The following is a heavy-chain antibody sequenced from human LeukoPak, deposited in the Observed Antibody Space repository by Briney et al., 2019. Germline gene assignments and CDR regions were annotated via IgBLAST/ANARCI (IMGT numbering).Heavy chain of an antibody. D-gene: IGHD3-10*01. V-gene: IGHV4-31*03. Sequence: SQTLSLTCTVSGGSIRSGGYYWSWIRQHPGKGLEWIGYIYYSGSTYYNPSLKSRVTISVDTSKNQFSLKLSSVTAADTAVYYCARDSFRGVIIRWGQGTLVTVSS. CDR1: GGSIRSGGYY. J-gene: IGHJ4*02. CDR2: IYYSGST. CDR3: ARDSFRGVIIR.